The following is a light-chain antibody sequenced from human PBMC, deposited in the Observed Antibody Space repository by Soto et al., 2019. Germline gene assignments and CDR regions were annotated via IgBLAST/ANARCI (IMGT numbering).Light chain of an antibody. Sequence: DIQLTQSPSFLSASVGDRVTISCRASQGISDYLAWYQQKPGKAPKLLIYGAYTLQSGVPSRFSGSASGTEFSLTISSLQPEDFATSCCQQFNAYPLTCSGGNKLEIK. V-gene: IGKV1-9*01. CDR2: GAY. CDR3: QQFNAYPLT. J-gene: IGKJ4*01. CDR1: QGISDY.